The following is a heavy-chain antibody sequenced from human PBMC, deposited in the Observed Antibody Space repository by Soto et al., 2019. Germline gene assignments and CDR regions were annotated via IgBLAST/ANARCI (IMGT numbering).Heavy chain of an antibody. J-gene: IGHJ6*03. V-gene: IGHV3-23*01. D-gene: IGHD2-8*01. Sequence: EVQLLESGGGLVQPGGSLRLSCAASGFTFSTYAMSWVRQAPGKGLEWVSTITTSGGNTYYADSVQGRFTISRVNSKNTLYLQMNSLRAEDTAVYYCAGRYCTNGVCYTNYYYYIDVWGKGTTVTVSS. CDR1: GFTFSTYA. CDR2: ITTSGGNT. CDR3: AGRYCTNGVCYTNYYYYIDV.